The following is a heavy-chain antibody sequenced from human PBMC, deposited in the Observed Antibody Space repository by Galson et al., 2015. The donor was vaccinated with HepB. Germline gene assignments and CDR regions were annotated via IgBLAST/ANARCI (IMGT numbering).Heavy chain of an antibody. CDR3: ARDGYYDY. V-gene: IGHV1-18*01. CDR2: INPYNSNI. Sequence: SVKVSCKASGSIFTSYVISWVRQAPGQGLEWLGWINPYNSNINYAQKVQGRVTMTTDTSTSTAYMELRNLISDDTAVYYCARDGYYDYWGQGTLVIVSS. CDR1: GSIFTSYV. J-gene: IGHJ4*02.